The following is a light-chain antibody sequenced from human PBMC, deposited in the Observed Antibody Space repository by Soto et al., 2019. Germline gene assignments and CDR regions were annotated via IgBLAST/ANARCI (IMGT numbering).Light chain of an antibody. CDR3: PTWDGSLSAYV. CDR2: SNI. Sequence: QSVLTQSPSASGTPGQGVTISCSGSSSNIGSNTVDWYQQFPGTAPKLLIYSNIKRPSGVPDRFSGSKSVTSASLAIRGLQSEDEADYFCPTWDGSLSAYVFGTGTKVTVL. J-gene: IGLJ1*01. V-gene: IGLV1-44*01. CDR1: SSNIGSNT.